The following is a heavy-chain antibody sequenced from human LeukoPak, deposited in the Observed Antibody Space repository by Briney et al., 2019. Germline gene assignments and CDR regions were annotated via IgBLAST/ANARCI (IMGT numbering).Heavy chain of an antibody. CDR3: ARDRDPYDSTPSHAFDI. V-gene: IGHV3-21*01. CDR2: ISSSSYI. CDR1: GFTFSSYS. J-gene: IGHJ3*02. Sequence: PGGSLRLSCAASGFTFSSYSMNWVRQAPGKGLEWVSSISSSSYIYYADSVKGRFTISRDNAKNSLYLQMNSLRAEDTAVYYCARDRDPYDSTPSHAFDIWGQGTMVTVSS. D-gene: IGHD3-22*01.